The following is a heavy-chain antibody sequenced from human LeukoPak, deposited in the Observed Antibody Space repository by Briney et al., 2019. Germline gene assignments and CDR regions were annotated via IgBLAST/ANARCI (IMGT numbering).Heavy chain of an antibody. V-gene: IGHV3-74*01. CDR3: ARRVGSSESSYYFDY. J-gene: IGHJ4*02. Sequence: AGGSLRLSCAASGFTFNIYWMHWVRQAPGKGLVWISLISSDGSITSYADSVKGRFTISRDNAKNKVYLQMNSLRVEDTAVYYCARRVGSSESSYYFDYWGQGTLVTVSS. CDR2: ISSDGSIT. D-gene: IGHD3-22*01. CDR1: GFTFNIYW.